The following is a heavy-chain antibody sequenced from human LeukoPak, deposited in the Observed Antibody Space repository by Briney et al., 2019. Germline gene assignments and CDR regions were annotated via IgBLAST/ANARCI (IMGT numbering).Heavy chain of an antibody. D-gene: IGHD3-22*01. CDR3: ARTSYYYDSSGWYY. CDR1: GGSISSSSYY. CDR2: IYYSGST. J-gene: IGHJ4*02. Sequence: SETLSLTCTVSGGSISSSSYYWGWIRQPPGKGLEWIGSIYYSGSTYYNPSLKSRVTISVDTSKNQFSLKLSSVTAADTAVYYCARTSYYYDSSGWYYWGQGTLVTVSS. V-gene: IGHV4-39*07.